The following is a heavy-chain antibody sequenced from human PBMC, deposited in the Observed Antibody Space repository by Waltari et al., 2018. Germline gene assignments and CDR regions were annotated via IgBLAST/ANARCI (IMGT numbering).Heavy chain of an antibody. Sequence: QVQLQESGPGLVKPSQTLSLTCTVSGGSINSGGFYWSWIRQHPVKGLEWIGYIYYSGGTYYNPSLKSRVTISVDTSKNQFSLKVTSVTAADTAVYYCARLMATMTTFDYWGQGTLVTVSS. J-gene: IGHJ4*02. V-gene: IGHV4-31*03. CDR3: ARLMATMTTFDY. D-gene: IGHD4-17*01. CDR1: GGSINSGGFY. CDR2: IYYSGGT.